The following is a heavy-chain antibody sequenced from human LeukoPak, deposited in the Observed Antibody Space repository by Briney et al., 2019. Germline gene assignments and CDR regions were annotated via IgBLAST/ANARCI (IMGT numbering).Heavy chain of an antibody. CDR1: GGTFGSYA. CDR2: IIPIFGTA. J-gene: IGHJ6*02. D-gene: IGHD3-3*01. V-gene: IGHV1-69*13. Sequence: ASVKVSCKASGGTFGSYAISWVRQAPGQGLEWMGGIIPIFGTANYAQKFQGRVTITADESTSTAYMELSSLRSEDTAVYYCATNFAIFGVVNDYYYGMDVWGQGTTVTVSS. CDR3: ATNFAIFGVVNDYYYGMDV.